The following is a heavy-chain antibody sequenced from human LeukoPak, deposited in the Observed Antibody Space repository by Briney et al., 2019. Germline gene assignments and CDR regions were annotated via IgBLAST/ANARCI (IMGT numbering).Heavy chain of an antibody. CDR1: GGTFSSYA. V-gene: IGHV1-69*06. CDR2: IIPIFGTA. J-gene: IGHJ4*02. Sequence: SVKVSCKASGGTFSSYAISWVRQAPGQGLEWMGGIIPIFGTANYAQKFQGRVTMTEDTSTDTAYMELSSLRSEDTAVYYCATELKGPLYRYGGSDYWGQGTLVTVSS. CDR3: ATELKGPLYRYGGSDY. D-gene: IGHD4-23*01.